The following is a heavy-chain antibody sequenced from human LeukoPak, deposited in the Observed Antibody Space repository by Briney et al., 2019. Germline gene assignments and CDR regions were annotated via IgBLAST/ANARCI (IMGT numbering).Heavy chain of an antibody. J-gene: IGHJ4*02. CDR1: GGSITSYY. CDR2: IYYTGSTRST. V-gene: IGHV4-59*01. D-gene: IGHD6-19*01. Sequence: PSETLSLTCSVSGGSITSYYWSWIRQPPGKGLEWIGYIYYTGSTRSTNNNPSLKSRVTISEDTSENQFSLSLSSVTAADTAVYFCARKHSSGWLFDYWGQGALVTVSS. CDR3: ARKHSSGWLFDY.